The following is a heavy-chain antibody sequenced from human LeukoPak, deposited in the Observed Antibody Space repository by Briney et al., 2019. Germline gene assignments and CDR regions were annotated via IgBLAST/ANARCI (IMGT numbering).Heavy chain of an antibody. Sequence: SETLSLTCTVSGGSISSSTYYWGWIRQPPGKGLEWIGNIYYSGSTYYNLSLKSRVTISVDTSKNQFSLKLSSVTAADTAVYYCARSYCSSPSRSRIGYFDYWGQGTLVTVSS. CDR3: ARSYCSSPSRSRIGYFDY. CDR2: IYYSGST. CDR1: GGSISSSTYY. J-gene: IGHJ4*02. D-gene: IGHD2-2*01. V-gene: IGHV4-39*01.